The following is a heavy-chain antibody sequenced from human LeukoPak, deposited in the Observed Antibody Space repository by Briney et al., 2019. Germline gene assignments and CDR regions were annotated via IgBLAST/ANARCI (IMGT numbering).Heavy chain of an antibody. Sequence: PSETLSLTCAVYGGSFSGYYWSWIRQPPGKGLEWIGEINHSGSTNYNPSLKSRVTISVDTSKNQFSLKLSSVTAADTAVYYCARAVYGSGSRPDCWGQGTLVTVSS. J-gene: IGHJ4*02. D-gene: IGHD3-10*01. CDR3: ARAVYGSGSRPDC. CDR1: GGSFSGYY. V-gene: IGHV4-34*01. CDR2: INHSGST.